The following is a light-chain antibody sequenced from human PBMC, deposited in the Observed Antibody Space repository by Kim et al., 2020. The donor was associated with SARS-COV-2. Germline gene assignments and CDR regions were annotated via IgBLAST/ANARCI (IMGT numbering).Light chain of an antibody. CDR1: HSICTW. CDR3: QQYNNYSPWT. J-gene: IGKJ1*01. CDR2: KAS. Sequence: GGRVTLHCRGSHSICTWFAWYPQKPGIAPKPLIYKASNLASGVPSRFSGSGSGTEFTLTISSLQPDDFATYYCQQYNNYSPWTFGQGTKVDIK. V-gene: IGKV1-5*03.